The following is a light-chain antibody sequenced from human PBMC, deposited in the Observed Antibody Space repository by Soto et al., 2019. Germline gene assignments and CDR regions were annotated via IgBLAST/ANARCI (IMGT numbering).Light chain of an antibody. CDR3: QQYGSSPSLT. CDR2: GAS. J-gene: IGKJ4*01. Sequence: EIVLTQSPGTLSLSPGERATLSCMASQSVSSSDLAWYQQKPGQAPRLLIYGASSRATGIPDRFSGSGSGTDFTLTISRLEPEDFAVYYCQQYGSSPSLTVGGGTKVEIK. CDR1: QSVSSSD. V-gene: IGKV3-20*01.